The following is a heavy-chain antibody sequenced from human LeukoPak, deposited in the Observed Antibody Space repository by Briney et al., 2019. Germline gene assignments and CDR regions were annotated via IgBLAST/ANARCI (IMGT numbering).Heavy chain of an antibody. CDR1: GFTFSNYN. J-gene: IGHJ4*02. D-gene: IGHD2-15*01. V-gene: IGHV3-21*01. Sequence: GGSLRLSCAASGFTFSNYNMNWVRQAPGKAMEWVSSITSSGTYNSYADSVRGRFTISRDNAKNSLYLQMDSLGPEDTAVYYCARDLHCSGGSCYSGLHYWGQGTLVTVSS. CDR3: ARDLHCSGGSCYSGLHY. CDR2: ITSSGTYN.